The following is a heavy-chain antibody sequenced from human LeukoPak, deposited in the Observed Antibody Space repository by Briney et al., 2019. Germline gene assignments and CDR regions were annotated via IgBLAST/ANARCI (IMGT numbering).Heavy chain of an antibody. D-gene: IGHD3-10*01. CDR1: GGSVSSYY. Sequence: PSETLSLTCTVSGGSVSSYYWSWIRQPAGKGLEWIGRIYTSGSTNYNPSLKSRVTISVDKSKNQFSLKLSSVTAADTAVYYCARGPVTGNWFDPWGQGTLVTVSS. V-gene: IGHV4-4*07. J-gene: IGHJ5*02. CDR2: IYTSGST. CDR3: ARGPVTGNWFDP.